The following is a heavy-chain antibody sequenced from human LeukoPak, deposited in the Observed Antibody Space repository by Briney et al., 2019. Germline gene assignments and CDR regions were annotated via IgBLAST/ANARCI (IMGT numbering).Heavy chain of an antibody. CDR1: GLTFSNYW. V-gene: IGHV3-7*03. CDR3: ARDGFGTGSN. D-gene: IGHD3-16*01. J-gene: IGHJ4*02. Sequence: GGSLRLSCAASGLTFSNYWMDWVRQAPGKGLEWVANIKQDGSEKNYVDSVKGRFIISRDNAKNSLYLRMNTLRADDTAVYYCARDGFGTGSNWGQGTLVTVSS. CDR2: IKQDGSEK.